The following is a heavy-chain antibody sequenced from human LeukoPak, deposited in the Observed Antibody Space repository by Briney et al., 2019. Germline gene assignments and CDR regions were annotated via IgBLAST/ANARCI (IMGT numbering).Heavy chain of an antibody. J-gene: IGHJ5*02. Sequence: GGSLRLSCAASGFTFSSYAMHWVRQAPGKGLEYVSAISSNGGSTYYANSVKVRFTISRDNSKNTLYLQMGSLRAEDMAVYYCARGTYDFWSGYNWFDPWGQGTLVTVSS. CDR3: ARGTYDFWSGYNWFDP. V-gene: IGHV3-64*01. CDR1: GFTFSSYA. D-gene: IGHD3-3*01. CDR2: ISSNGGST.